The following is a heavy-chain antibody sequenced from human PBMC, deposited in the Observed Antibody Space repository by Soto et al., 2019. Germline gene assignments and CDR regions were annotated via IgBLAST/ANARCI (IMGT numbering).Heavy chain of an antibody. CDR1: GGSFSGYY. J-gene: IGHJ6*03. V-gene: IGHV4-34*01. CDR2: INHSGST. D-gene: IGHD2-15*01. Sequence: SETLSLTCAVYGGSFSGYYWSWIRQPPGKGLEWIGEINHSGSTNYNPSLKSRVTISVDTSKNQFSLKLSSVTAADTAVYYCARGRRVVVAATYNYYYYMDVWGKGTTVTVSS. CDR3: ARGRRVVVAATYNYYYYMDV.